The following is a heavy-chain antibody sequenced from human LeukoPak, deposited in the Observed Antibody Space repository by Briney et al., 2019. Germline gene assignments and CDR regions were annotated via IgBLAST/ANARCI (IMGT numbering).Heavy chain of an antibody. J-gene: IGHJ6*02. D-gene: IGHD1-26*01. CDR2: SSSGSTAI. CDR3: ARDFGRGELVGATLYYYYYGMDV. Sequence: GTLGMSWAAIESRIVTYRMDCVRQAPGKGLDVASYSSSGSTAIYYTDSVKGRFTISRDNAKNSLYLQMDSLRDEDTAVYYCARDFGRGELVGATLYYYYYGMDVWGQGTTVTVSS. V-gene: IGHV3-48*02. CDR1: ESRIVTYR.